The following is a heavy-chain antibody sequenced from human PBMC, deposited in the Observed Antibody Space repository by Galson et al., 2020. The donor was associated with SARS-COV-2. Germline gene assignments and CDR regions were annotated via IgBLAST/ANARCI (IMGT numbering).Heavy chain of an antibody. Sequence: ETSETLSLTCTVSGGSISSYYWSWIRQPPGKGLEWIGYIYYSGSTNYNPSLKSRVTISVDTSKNQFSLKLSSVTAADTAVYYCARLVLGSYYAYFDYWGQGTLVTVSS. J-gene: IGHJ4*02. D-gene: IGHD1-26*01. V-gene: IGHV4-59*08. CDR1: GGSISSYY. CDR3: ARLVLGSYYAYFDY. CDR2: IYYSGST.